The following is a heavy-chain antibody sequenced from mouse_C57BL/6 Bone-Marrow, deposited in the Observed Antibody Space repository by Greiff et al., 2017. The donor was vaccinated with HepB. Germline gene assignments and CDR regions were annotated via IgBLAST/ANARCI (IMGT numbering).Heavy chain of an antibody. CDR1: GYTFTSYW. J-gene: IGHJ3*01. CDR2: INPSNGGT. D-gene: IGHD2-3*01. CDR3: ARRGGGYWAWFAY. V-gene: IGHV1-53*01. Sequence: QVQLQQPGTELVKPGASVKLSCKASGYTFTSYWMHWVKQRPGQGLEWIGNINPSNGGTNYNEKFKSKATLTVDKSYSTAYMQLSSLTSEDSWVYYCARRGGGYWAWFAYWGQGTLVTVSA.